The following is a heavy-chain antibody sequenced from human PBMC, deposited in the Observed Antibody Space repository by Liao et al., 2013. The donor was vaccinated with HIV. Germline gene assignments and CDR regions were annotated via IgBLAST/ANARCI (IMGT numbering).Heavy chain of an antibody. Sequence: QVQLQESGPGLVKPSETLSLTCTVSGGSISNHYWSWIRQPPGKGLEYIGYIYYRGSTNYNPSLKSRVTISVDTSKNQFSLKLSSVTAADTAVYYCARSGSLVATFDYWGQGTLVTVSS. CDR3: ARSGSLVATFDY. CDR1: GGSISNHY. CDR2: IYYRGST. D-gene: IGHD2-15*01. J-gene: IGHJ4*02. V-gene: IGHV4-59*11.